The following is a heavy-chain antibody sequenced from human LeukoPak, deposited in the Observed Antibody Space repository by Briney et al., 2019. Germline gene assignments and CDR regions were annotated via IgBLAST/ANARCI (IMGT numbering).Heavy chain of an antibody. CDR3: AREQWLGSFYYYYYGLDV. CDR2: INSGNSNT. J-gene: IGHJ6*02. V-gene: IGHV1-3*04. D-gene: IGHD6-19*01. Sequence: ASVKVSCKASGYTPSQYAMHWVRQAPGQRPEWMGWINSGNSNTKYDQKFQGRVTITRDTSANTAYMELSSLRSEDTAVYYCAREQWLGSFYYYYYGLDVWGQGTTVTVSS. CDR1: GYTPSQYA.